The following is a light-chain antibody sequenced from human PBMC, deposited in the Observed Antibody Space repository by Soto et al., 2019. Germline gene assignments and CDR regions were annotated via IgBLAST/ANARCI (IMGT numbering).Light chain of an antibody. Sequence: QSALTQPASVSGSPGQSITISCTGTSSDVGGYNYVSWYQQHPGKAPKLMIYDVSNRPSGVSNRFSGSKSGNTASLTISGLQAEDEADYYCSSYTSGSTRFGGGTQLTVL. CDR3: SSYTSGSTR. V-gene: IGLV2-14*03. CDR1: SSDVGGYNY. CDR2: DVS. J-gene: IGLJ2*01.